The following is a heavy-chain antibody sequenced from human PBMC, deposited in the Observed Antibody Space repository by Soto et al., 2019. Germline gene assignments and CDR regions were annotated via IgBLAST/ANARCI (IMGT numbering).Heavy chain of an antibody. CDR1: GFTFSSYA. V-gene: IGHV3-64*01. Sequence: EVQLVESGGGLVQPGGSLRLSCAASGFTFSSYALHWVRQAPGKGLEYVSTISRNGGSTYNANSVKGRFTISRDNSKNPLYLQMGSLRTEDMAVYYCAREGGSYYFDYWGQGTLVTVSS. CDR2: ISRNGGST. D-gene: IGHD1-26*01. CDR3: AREGGSYYFDY. J-gene: IGHJ4*02.